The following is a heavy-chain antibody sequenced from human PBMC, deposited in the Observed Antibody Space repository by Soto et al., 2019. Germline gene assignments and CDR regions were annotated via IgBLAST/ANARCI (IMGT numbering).Heavy chain of an antibody. CDR2: IGAYNGNT. Sequence: ASVKVSCKASGYTFTSYGISWVRQAPGQGLEWMGWIGAYNGNTNYAQKLQGRVTMTTDTSTSTAYMELRSLRSDDTAVYYCARDRDDYGDYAALDYYYYGMDVWGQGTTVTVSS. CDR3: ARDRDDYGDYAALDYYYYGMDV. CDR1: GYTFTSYG. J-gene: IGHJ6*02. V-gene: IGHV1-18*01. D-gene: IGHD4-17*01.